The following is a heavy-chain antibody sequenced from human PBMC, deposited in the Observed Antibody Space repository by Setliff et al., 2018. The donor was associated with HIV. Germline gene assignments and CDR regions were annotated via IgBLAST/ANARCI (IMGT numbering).Heavy chain of an antibody. V-gene: IGHV1-3*01. CDR1: GYTFTSYA. J-gene: IGHJ6*03. CDR2: INAGNGNT. Sequence: ASVKVSCKASGYTFTSYAMHWVRQAPGQRLEWMGWINAGNGNTKYSQKFQGRVTITRDTTASTAYMELSSLRSEDTAVYYCARVRGIGAYNYYYMDVWGKGTTVTVSS. D-gene: IGHD1-26*01. CDR3: ARVRGIGAYNYYYMDV.